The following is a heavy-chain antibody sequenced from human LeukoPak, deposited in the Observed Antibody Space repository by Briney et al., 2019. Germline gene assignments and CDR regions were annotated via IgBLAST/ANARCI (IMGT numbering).Heavy chain of an antibody. J-gene: IGHJ6*02. CDR2: INSGGSST. V-gene: IGHV3-74*01. Sequence: GVSLRLSYAASGFTFSSYWIRWGRQAPGRGLVWVSRINSGGSSTSYEDSVKGRFTISRDNARNTLYLQMNRPSAEDTAVYYCARDRQYVMDVWGQGTTVTVSS. CDR3: ARDRQYVMDV. CDR1: GFTFSSYW.